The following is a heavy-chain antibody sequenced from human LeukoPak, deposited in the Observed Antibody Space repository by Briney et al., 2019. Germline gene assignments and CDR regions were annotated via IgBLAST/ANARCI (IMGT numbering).Heavy chain of an antibody. CDR2: INPNSGGT. J-gene: IGHJ4*02. CDR1: GYSFTDYY. Sequence: ASVKVSCKASGYSFTDYYMHWVRQAPGQELEWMGWINPNSGGTNSAQRFQGRVTMTRDTSISTAYMELSSLRSDDTAVYYCARSAGIVKRDYWGQGTLVTVSS. D-gene: IGHD1-26*01. CDR3: ARSAGIVKRDY. V-gene: IGHV1-2*02.